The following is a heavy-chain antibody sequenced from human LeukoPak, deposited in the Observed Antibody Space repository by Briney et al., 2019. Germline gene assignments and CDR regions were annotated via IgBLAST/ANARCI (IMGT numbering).Heavy chain of an antibody. J-gene: IGHJ4*02. CDR1: GFTFSSYS. CDR3: ARARYYGSGSYYYFDY. D-gene: IGHD3-10*01. CDR2: ISSSSSYI. V-gene: IGHV3-21*01. Sequence: GGSLRLSCAASGFTFSSYSMNWVRQAPGQGLEWVCSISSSSSYIYYADSVKGRFTISRDNAKNSLYLQMNSVRAEDTAVYYCARARYYGSGSYYYFDYWGQGTLVTVSS.